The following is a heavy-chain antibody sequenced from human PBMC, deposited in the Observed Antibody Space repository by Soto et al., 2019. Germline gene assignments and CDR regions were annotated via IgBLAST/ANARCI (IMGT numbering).Heavy chain of an antibody. CDR3: ARIKSGYSYGSIIDF. J-gene: IGHJ4*02. CDR2: VFYSGRT. Sequence: PSDTLSLTCTVSGGSINNFHCSWIRQPPGKGLEWIGFVFYSGRTTYNPSLQSRVTISVDTSHNHFSLKVRSVTAADTATYYCARIKSGYSYGSIIDFWGQGKLVTVSS. V-gene: IGHV4-59*07. CDR1: GGSINNFH. D-gene: IGHD5-18*01.